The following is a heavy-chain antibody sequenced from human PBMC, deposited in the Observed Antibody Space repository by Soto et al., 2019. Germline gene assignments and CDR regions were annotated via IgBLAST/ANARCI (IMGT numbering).Heavy chain of an antibody. J-gene: IGHJ6*02. CDR1: GGTFNIYA. CDR3: ARDVKNAFFYGMAV. V-gene: IGHV1-69*13. Sequence: SVKVSCKASGGTFNIYAISWVRQAPGQGLEWVGGIIPIFGTGNYAQKFQGRVTITADESTSTAYMELSSPRSEDTAVYYCARDVKNAFFYGMAVWGQGTTVTVSS. CDR2: IIPIFGTG. D-gene: IGHD2-2*01.